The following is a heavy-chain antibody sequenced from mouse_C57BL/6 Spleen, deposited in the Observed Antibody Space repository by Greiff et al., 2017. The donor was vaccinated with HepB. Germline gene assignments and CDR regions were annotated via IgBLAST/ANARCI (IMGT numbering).Heavy chain of an antibody. D-gene: IGHD1-1*01. Sequence: EVMLVESGGGLVQPGGSLSLSCAASGFTFTDYYMSWVRQPPGKALEWLGFIRNKANGYTTEYSASVKGRFTISRDNSQSILYLQMNALRAEDSATYYCARYLHYYGSMYFDVWGTGTTVTVSS. J-gene: IGHJ1*03. CDR3: ARYLHYYGSMYFDV. V-gene: IGHV7-3*01. CDR1: GFTFTDYY. CDR2: IRNKANGYTT.